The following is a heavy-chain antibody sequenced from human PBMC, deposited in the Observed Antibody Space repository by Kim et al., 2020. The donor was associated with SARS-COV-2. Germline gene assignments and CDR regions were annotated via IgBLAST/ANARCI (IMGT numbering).Heavy chain of an antibody. CDR1: GGSFSGYY. Sequence: SETLSLTCAVYGGSFSGYYWSWIRQPPGKGLEWIGEINHSGSTNYNPSLKSRVTISVDTSKNQFSLKLSSVTAADTAVYYCARGPYDFWSGRVKYYFDYWGQGTLVTVSS. D-gene: IGHD3-3*01. V-gene: IGHV4-34*01. CDR3: ARGPYDFWSGRVKYYFDY. J-gene: IGHJ4*02. CDR2: INHSGST.